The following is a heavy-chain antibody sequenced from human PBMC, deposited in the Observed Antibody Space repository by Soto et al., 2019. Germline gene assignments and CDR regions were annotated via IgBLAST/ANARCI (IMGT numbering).Heavy chain of an antibody. CDR3: ATDNNWMAFDI. D-gene: IGHD1-1*01. V-gene: IGHV4-30-4*01. J-gene: IGHJ3*02. CDR2: IYYSGST. CDR1: GGSISSGDYY. Sequence: PSETLSLTCTVSGGSISSGDYYWSWIRQPPGKGLEWIGYIYYSGSTYYNPSLKSRVTISVDTSKNQFSLKLSSVTAADTGVYYCATDNNWMAFDIWGQGTMVTVSS.